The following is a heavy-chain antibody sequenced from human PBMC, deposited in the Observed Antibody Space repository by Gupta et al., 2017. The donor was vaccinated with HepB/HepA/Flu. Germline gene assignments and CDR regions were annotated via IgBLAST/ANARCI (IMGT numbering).Heavy chain of an antibody. V-gene: IGHV1-2*07. CDR2: INPNSGGT. D-gene: IGHD1-26*01. CDR1: GHTFSGHY. CDR3: ESDRMVGVTDAFDS. J-gene: IGHJ3*02. Sequence: QVQLVQSGAEVKKPGASVKVSCKVFGHTFSGHYIHWVGQAPGQGLESMGWINPNSGGTNYAHRFQGRVTMTRDTSISTAYMALSGLNSDDTALYYCESDRMVGVTDAFDSGGQGTMVTVSS.